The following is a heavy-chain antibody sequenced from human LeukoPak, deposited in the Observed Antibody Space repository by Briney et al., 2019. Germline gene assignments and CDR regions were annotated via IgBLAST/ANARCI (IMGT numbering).Heavy chain of an antibody. D-gene: IGHD6-13*01. CDR3: AKDLKFIAAASDY. J-gene: IGHJ4*02. CDR2: IRYDGSNK. CDR1: GFTFSSYG. Sequence: PGGSLRLSCAASGFTFSSYGMHWVRQAPGKGLEWVAFIRYDGSNKYYADSVKGRFTISRDNSKNTLYLQMNSLRAEDTAVYYCAKDLKFIAAASDYWGQGTLVTVSS. V-gene: IGHV3-30*02.